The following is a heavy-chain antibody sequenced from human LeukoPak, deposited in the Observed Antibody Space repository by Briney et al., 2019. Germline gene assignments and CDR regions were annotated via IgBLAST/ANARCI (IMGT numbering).Heavy chain of an antibody. J-gene: IGHJ4*02. Sequence: GGSLRLSCEASGFTFSSYAMSWVRQAPGKGLEWVSAISGSGGSTYYADSVKGRFTISRDNSKNTLYLQMNSLRAEDTAVYYCAKDRIRYYYGSGSYYIYAGFDYWGQGTLVTVSS. D-gene: IGHD3-10*01. CDR3: AKDRIRYYYGSGSYYIYAGFDY. CDR2: ISGSGGST. V-gene: IGHV3-23*01. CDR1: GFTFSSYA.